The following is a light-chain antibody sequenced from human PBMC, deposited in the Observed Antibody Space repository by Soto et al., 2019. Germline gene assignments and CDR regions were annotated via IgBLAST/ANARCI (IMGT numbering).Light chain of an antibody. CDR3: QQYGSSPWT. CDR2: GAS. CDR1: QSVSSSY. J-gene: IGKJ1*01. Sequence: EIVLTQSPGTLSLSPGERATLSCRASQSVSSSYLAWYQQKPGQAPRLLIYGASSRATGIPDRFSGSGSGTDFTLTISRLEPEDFAVYYCQQYGSSPWTFGXG. V-gene: IGKV3-20*01.